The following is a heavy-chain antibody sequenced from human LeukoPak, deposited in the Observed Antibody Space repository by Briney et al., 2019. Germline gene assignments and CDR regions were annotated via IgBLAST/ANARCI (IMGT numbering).Heavy chain of an antibody. V-gene: IGHV3-7*03. J-gene: IGHJ5*01. CDR2: IKQGGRKQ. D-gene: IGHD1-14*01. Sequence: GGALRLSCVASGCIFSDYWMRWVGQAPGKGGEGVVNIKQGGRKQNYVPSVNARFAISRDDAKSTLYLQMASLSGADTAVYYCARYNGGWFDSCGRGPLVTVSS. CDR1: GCIFSDYW. CDR3: ARYNGGWFDS.